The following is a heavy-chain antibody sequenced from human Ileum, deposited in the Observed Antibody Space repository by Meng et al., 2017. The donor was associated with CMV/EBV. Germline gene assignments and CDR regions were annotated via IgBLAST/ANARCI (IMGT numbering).Heavy chain of an antibody. CDR1: GFTFSNYA. CDR2: IYSDGTTT. V-gene: IGHV3-23*03. CDR3: TKDDNGYTGEGGY. J-gene: IGHJ4*02. Sequence: GGSLRLSCAASGFTFSNYAMSWVRQAPGKGLEWVSVIYSDGTTTFYADSVKGRFTIFRADLENTLYLQMNSLRAEDTAVYYGTKDDNGYTGEGGYWGQGTLVTVSS. D-gene: IGHD3-16*01.